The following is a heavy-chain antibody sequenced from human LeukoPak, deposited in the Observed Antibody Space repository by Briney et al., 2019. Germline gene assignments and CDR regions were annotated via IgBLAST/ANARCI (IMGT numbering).Heavy chain of an antibody. J-gene: IGHJ4*02. CDR1: GYTFTGYY. CDR2: VNPNSGDT. CDR3: ARDTIERGIEFDY. D-gene: IGHD3-9*01. V-gene: IGHV1-2*02. Sequence: GASVKVSCKASGYTFTGYYMHWVRQAPGQGLEWMGWVNPNSGDTNYAQKFQGRVTMTRDTSTSTVYMELSSLRSEDTAVYYCARDTIERGIEFDYWGQGTLVTVS.